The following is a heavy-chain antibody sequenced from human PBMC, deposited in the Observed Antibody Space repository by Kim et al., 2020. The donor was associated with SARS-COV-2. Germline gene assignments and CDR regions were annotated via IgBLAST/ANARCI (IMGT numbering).Heavy chain of an antibody. CDR2: INHSGST. V-gene: IGHV4-34*01. CDR1: GGSFSGYY. D-gene: IGHD2-15*01. CDR3: ARGLGYCSGGSCYLVWTAFDI. J-gene: IGHJ3*02. Sequence: SETLSLTCAVYGGSFSGYYWSWIRQPPGKGLEWIGEINHSGSTNYNPSLKSRVTISVDTSKNQFSLKLSSVTAADTAVYYCARGLGYCSGGSCYLVWTAFDIWGQGTMVTVSS.